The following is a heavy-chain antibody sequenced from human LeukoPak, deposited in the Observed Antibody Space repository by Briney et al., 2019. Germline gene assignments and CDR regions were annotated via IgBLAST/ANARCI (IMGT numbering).Heavy chain of an antibody. CDR3: AKDLMIVVVSTYFDY. V-gene: IGHV3-23*01. CDR2: ISGSGGSI. D-gene: IGHD3-22*01. CDR1: GFTFSSYA. J-gene: IGHJ4*02. Sequence: PGGSLRLSCAASGFTFSSYAMSWVRQAPGKGLEWVSSISGSGGSIYYADSVKGRFTISRDNSKNSLYLQMNSLRPEDTAVYYCAKDLMIVVVSTYFDYWGQRTLVTVSS.